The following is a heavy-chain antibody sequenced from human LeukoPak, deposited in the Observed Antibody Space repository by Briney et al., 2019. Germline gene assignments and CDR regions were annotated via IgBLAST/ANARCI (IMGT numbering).Heavy chain of an antibody. D-gene: IGHD2-15*01. J-gene: IGHJ6*03. Sequence: ASVKVSCKASGFTFTGYYIHWVRQAPGQGLEWMGWINPNNGDTNYAQKFQGRVTMTRDASISTAYMELSRLRSDDTAVYYCARGLSGPYYYYYMDVWGKGTSVTVSS. V-gene: IGHV1-2*02. CDR3: ARGLSGPYYYYYMDV. CDR2: INPNNGDT. CDR1: GFTFTGYY.